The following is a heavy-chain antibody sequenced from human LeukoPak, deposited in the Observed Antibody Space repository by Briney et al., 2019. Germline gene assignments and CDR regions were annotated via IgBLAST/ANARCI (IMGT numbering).Heavy chain of an antibody. Sequence: SETLSLTCTVSGGSISSHYWSWIRQPPGKGLEWIGYIYYSGSTNYNPSLKSRVTISVDTSKNQFSLKLSSVTAADTAVYYCARKGSPPGYMDVRGKGTTVTVSS. V-gene: IGHV4-59*11. CDR2: IYYSGST. CDR1: GGSISSHY. CDR3: ARKGSPPGYMDV. D-gene: IGHD6-6*01. J-gene: IGHJ6*03.